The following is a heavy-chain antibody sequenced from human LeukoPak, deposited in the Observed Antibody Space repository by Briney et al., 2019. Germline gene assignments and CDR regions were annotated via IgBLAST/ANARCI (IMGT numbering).Heavy chain of an antibody. CDR1: GGSISIYY. J-gene: IGHJ6*03. CDR2: IFTSGIT. CDR3: ARESSGSYYNPLGYMDV. V-gene: IGHV4-4*07. Sequence: SETLSLTCTVSGGSISIYYWNWIRQPAGKGLEWIGRIFTSGITNYNPSLKSRVTMSVNTSKNQFSLNLSSVTTADTAVYYCARESSGSYYNPLGYMDVWGKGTTVTVSS. D-gene: IGHD3-10*01.